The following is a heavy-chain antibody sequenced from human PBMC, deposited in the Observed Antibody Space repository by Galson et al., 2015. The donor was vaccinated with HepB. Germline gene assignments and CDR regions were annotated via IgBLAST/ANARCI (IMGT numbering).Heavy chain of an antibody. CDR3: ARDRLNAFDI. V-gene: IGHV3-53*01. J-gene: IGHJ3*02. CDR1: GFTVAGNY. Sequence: SLRLSCAASGFTVAGNYMSWVRQAPGRGLEWVSVIYSDGSTYYADSVKGRFTISRDNSKNTLYLQMNSLRAEDTAVYYCARDRLNAFDIWGQGTMVTVSS. CDR2: IYSDGST.